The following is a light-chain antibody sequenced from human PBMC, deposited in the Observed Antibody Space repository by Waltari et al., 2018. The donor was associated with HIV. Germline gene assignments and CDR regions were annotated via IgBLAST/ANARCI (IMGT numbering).Light chain of an antibody. V-gene: IGKV1-9*01. J-gene: IGKJ4*01. Sequence: DIQLTQSPPFLSASVGDRVTITCRISQAISNYLAWYQQTSGKAPKLLIYAASTLQSGVPSRFSGSGSGTEFTLTINSLQPEDFATYYCQQLDTYTQITFGGGTKVEIK. CDR1: QAISNY. CDR3: QQLDTYTQIT. CDR2: AAS.